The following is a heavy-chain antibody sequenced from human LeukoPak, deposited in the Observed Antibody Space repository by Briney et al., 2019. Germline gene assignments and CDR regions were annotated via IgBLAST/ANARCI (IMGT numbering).Heavy chain of an antibody. V-gene: IGHV4-59*01. Sequence: PSETLSLXCTVSGGSINTYYWSWSRRPPGKGLEWIGFIYYTGSTSYNPSLKSRVTISIDTSKNQFSLRLSSVTAADTAVYYCARWDPGAVILSYWGQGTLVTVSS. D-gene: IGHD3-16*02. CDR1: GGSINTYY. J-gene: IGHJ4*02. CDR3: ARWDPGAVILSY. CDR2: IYYTGST.